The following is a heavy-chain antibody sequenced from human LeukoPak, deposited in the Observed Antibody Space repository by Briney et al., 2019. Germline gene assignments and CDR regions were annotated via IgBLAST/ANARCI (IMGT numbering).Heavy chain of an antibody. CDR2: FDPEDGET. CDR3: ATETLPVMGSIAAAGNAFDI. CDR1: GYTFTSYD. D-gene: IGHD6-13*01. V-gene: IGHV1-24*01. Sequence: ASVTVSCKASGYTFTSYDINWVRQATGQGLEWMGGFDPEDGETIYAQKFQGRVTMTEDTSTDTAYMELSSLRSEDTAVYYCATETLPVMGSIAAAGNAFDIWGQGTMVTVSS. J-gene: IGHJ3*02.